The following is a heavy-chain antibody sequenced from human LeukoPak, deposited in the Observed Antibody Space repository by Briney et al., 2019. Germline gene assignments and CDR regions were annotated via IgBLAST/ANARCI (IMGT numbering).Heavy chain of an antibody. CDR2: VSYSGST. CDR1: RGSVSSSDWY. D-gene: IGHD3-16*02. CDR3: ARSHDHLWGNYPDY. V-gene: IGHV4-61*08. Sequence: PSETLSLTCTVSRGSVSSSDWYWTWIRQPPGKGPEWIGYVSYSGSTNYNPSLKSRVTMSIDTSKNQISLKLSSVTAADTAMYYCARSHDHLWGNYPDYWGQGTLVTVSS. J-gene: IGHJ4*02.